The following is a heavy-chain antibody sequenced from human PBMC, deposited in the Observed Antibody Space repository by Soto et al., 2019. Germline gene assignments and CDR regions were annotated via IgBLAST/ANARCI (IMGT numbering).Heavy chain of an antibody. J-gene: IGHJ6*02. Sequence: GGSLRRSCAASGFTFSSYGMHWVRQAPGKGLEWVAVISYDGSSKYYADSVKGRFTISRDNSKNTLYLQMNSLRSEDTAVYYCARDGRIAIFGVVISYGMDVWGQGTTVTVSS. V-gene: IGHV3-30*03. D-gene: IGHD3-3*01. CDR2: ISYDGSSK. CDR1: GFTFSSYG. CDR3: ARDGRIAIFGVVISYGMDV.